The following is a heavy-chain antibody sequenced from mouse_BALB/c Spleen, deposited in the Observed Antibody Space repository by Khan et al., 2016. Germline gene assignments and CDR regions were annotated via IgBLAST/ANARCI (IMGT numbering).Heavy chain of an antibody. CDR3: ARGVRRRSYNFDY. D-gene: IGHD2-14*01. V-gene: IGHV1-61*01. Sequence: VQLQESGAELVRPGASVKLSCKASGYTFTSYWMNWVKQRPGQGLEWIGMIDPSDSETHYNQMFKDKATLTVDKSSSTAYMQLSSLTSENSAVYYGARGVRRRSYNFDYWGQGTTLTVSS. CDR2: IDPSDSET. J-gene: IGHJ2*01. CDR1: GYTFTSYW.